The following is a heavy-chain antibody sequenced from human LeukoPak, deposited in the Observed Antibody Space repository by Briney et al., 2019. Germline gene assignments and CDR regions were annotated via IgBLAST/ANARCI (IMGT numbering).Heavy chain of an antibody. CDR3: ARANYYDSSGPPSGLDY. V-gene: IGHV4-31*03. Sequence: PSETLSLTCTVSGGSISRGGYYWSWIRQHPGKGLEWIGYIYYSGSTYYNPSLKSRVTISVDTSKNQFSLKLSSVTAADTAVYYCARANYYDSSGPPSGLDYWGKGTLVTVSS. CDR1: GGSISRGGYY. D-gene: IGHD3-22*01. CDR2: IYYSGST. J-gene: IGHJ4*02.